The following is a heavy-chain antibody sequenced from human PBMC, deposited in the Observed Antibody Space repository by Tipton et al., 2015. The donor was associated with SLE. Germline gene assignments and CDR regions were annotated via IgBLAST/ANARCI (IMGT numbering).Heavy chain of an antibody. V-gene: IGHV3-30-3*01. J-gene: IGHJ4*02. D-gene: IGHD7-27*01. CDR1: GFTFSSYA. CDR3: AREWGRTFDY. Sequence: SLRLCCAASGFTFSSYAMHWVRQAPGKGLEWVAVISYDGSNKYYADSVKGRFTISRDNSKNSLYLQMNSLRAEDTAVYYCAREWGRTFDYWGQGTLVTVSS. CDR2: ISYDGSNK.